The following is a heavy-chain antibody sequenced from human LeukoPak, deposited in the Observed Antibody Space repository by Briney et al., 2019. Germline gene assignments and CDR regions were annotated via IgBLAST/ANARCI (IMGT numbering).Heavy chain of an antibody. CDR2: IYYSGST. V-gene: IGHV4-39*07. D-gene: IGHD5-12*01. Sequence: SETLSLTCTVSGGSISTSSYFWGWIRQPPGKGLEWIGSIYYSGSTYYNPSLKSRVTISVDTSKNQFSLKVSSVTAADTAVYYCARDVYSGDGFDYWGQGTWSPSPQ. CDR3: ARDVYSGDGFDY. CDR1: GGSISTSSYF. J-gene: IGHJ4*02.